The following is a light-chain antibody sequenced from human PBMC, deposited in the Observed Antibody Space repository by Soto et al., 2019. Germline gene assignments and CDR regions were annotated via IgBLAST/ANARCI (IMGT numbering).Light chain of an antibody. CDR1: QSISNF. V-gene: IGKV1-39*01. Sequence: DLQMTQSPSSLSASVGDRVTITCRASQSISNFLNWYQQKPGKAPELLIYAASSLHSGVPSRFSGSRSGTNFTLTISSLQPEDFATYSCQQSYTTPYTFGQGTKLEIK. CDR2: AAS. CDR3: QQSYTTPYT. J-gene: IGKJ2*01.